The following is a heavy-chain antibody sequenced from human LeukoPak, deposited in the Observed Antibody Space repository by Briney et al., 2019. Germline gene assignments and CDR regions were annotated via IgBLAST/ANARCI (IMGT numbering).Heavy chain of an antibody. CDR1: GGTFSSYA. D-gene: IGHD3-22*01. CDR2: IIPIFGTA. V-gene: IGHV1-69*13. CDR3: ARSDSSGYYGDYYYYGMDV. J-gene: IGHJ6*02. Sequence: SVKVSCKASGGTFSSYAISWVRQAPGQGLEWMGGIIPIFGTANYAQKFQGRVTITADESTSTAYMELSSLRSEDTAVYYCARSDSSGYYGDYYYYGMDVWGQGTTVTVSS.